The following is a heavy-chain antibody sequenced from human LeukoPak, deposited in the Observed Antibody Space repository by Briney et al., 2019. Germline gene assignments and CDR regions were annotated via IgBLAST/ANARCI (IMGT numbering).Heavy chain of an antibody. D-gene: IGHD1-26*01. CDR3: ARDVGASAPDAFDI. CDR1: GFTFSTYN. CDR2: ISSSSNYI. J-gene: IGHJ3*02. V-gene: IGHV3-21*01. Sequence: GGSLRLTCAASGFTFSTYNMNWVRQAPGKGLEWVSSISSSSNYIYYADSVKGRFTISRDNAKNSLYLQMNSLRAEDTDVYYCARDVGASAPDAFDIWGQGTMVTVSS.